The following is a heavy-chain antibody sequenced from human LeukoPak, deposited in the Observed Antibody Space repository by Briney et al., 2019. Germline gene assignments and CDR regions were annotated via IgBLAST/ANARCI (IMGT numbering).Heavy chain of an antibody. D-gene: IGHD3-22*01. CDR2: ISWNSGSI. J-gene: IGHJ3*02. CDR1: GFTLDDYA. Sequence: LPVGSLRLSCAASGFTLDDYAMHWVRQAPGKGLEWVSGISWNSGSIGYANSVKGRFTISRDNARNSLYLQMNSLRAEDTALYYCAKDYYDTISYDAFDIWGQGTMVTVSS. V-gene: IGHV3-9*01. CDR3: AKDYYDTISYDAFDI.